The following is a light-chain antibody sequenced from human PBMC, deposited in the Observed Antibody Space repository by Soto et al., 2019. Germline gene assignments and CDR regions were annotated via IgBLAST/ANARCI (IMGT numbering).Light chain of an antibody. CDR2: EVS. V-gene: IGLV2-18*02. Sequence: QSPLTQPPSVSGSPGQSVAVSCTGTSSDVGSYNRVSWYQQPPGTAPKLIIYEVSNRPSGGPDRFSGSKSGNTASLTISGRQAEDEAYYYCTSFTSSTTYVFGTGTELTVL. CDR3: TSFTSSTTYV. CDR1: SSDVGSYNR. J-gene: IGLJ1*01.